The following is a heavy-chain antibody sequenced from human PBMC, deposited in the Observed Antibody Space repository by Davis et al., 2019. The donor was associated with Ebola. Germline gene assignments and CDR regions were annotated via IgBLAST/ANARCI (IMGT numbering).Heavy chain of an antibody. J-gene: IGHJ4*02. CDR2: IKEDGNEK. V-gene: IGHV3-7*03. D-gene: IGHD6-19*01. CDR3: ARGVTVSGFYFDN. CDR1: GFTFSRNW. Sequence: GESLKISCAASGFTFSRNWMSWVRQAPGMGLEWVATIKEDGNEKYYVDSVKGRFTVSRDNANNSLSLQMYSLRAEDTAVYYCARGVTVSGFYFDNWGPGTLVTVSS.